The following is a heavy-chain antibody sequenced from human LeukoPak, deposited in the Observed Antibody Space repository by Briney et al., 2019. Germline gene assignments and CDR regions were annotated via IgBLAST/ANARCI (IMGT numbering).Heavy chain of an antibody. CDR2: IYYSGST. D-gene: IGHD5-18*01. CDR3: ASLRRYSYGEIDY. J-gene: IGHJ4*02. V-gene: IGHV4-61*08. CDR1: GGSISSGGYY. Sequence: SETLSLTCTVSGGSISSGGYYWSWIRQPPGKGLVWIGYIYYSGSTNYNPSLKSRVTISVDTSKNQFSLKLSSVTAADTAVYYCASLRRYSYGEIDYWGQGTLVTVSS.